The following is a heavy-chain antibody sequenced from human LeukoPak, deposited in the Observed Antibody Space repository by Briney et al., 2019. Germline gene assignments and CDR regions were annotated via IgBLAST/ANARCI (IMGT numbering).Heavy chain of an antibody. CDR3: ARRYSGYVRNWFDP. Sequence: SETLSLTCAVYGGSFSGYYWSWIRQPPGKGLEWIGEINHSGSTNYNPSLKSRVTISVDTSKNQFSLKLSSVTAADTAVYYCARRYSGYVRNWFDPWGQGTLVTVSS. J-gene: IGHJ5*02. CDR1: GGSFSGYY. CDR2: INHSGST. D-gene: IGHD5-12*01. V-gene: IGHV4-34*01.